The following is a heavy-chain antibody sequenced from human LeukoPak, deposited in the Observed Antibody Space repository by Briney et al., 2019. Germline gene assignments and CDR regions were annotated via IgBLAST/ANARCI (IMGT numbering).Heavy chain of an antibody. CDR1: GFTFSSYS. CDR3: ARADSNIAARRIGFDY. V-gene: IGHV3-21*01. Sequence: GGSLRLSCAASGFTFSSYSMNWVRQAPGKGLEWVSSISGSSSYIYYADSVKGRFTISRDNAKNSLYLQMNSLRAGDTALYYCARADSNIAARRIGFDYWGQGTLVNVSS. J-gene: IGHJ4*02. D-gene: IGHD6-6*01. CDR2: ISGSSSYI.